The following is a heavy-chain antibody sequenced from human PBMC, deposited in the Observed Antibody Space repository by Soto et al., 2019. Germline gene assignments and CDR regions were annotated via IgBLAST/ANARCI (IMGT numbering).Heavy chain of an antibody. Sequence: ASVKVSCKASGYTFTGYYMHWVRQAPGQGLEWMGWINPNSGGTNYAQKFQGRVTMTRDTSISAAYMELSRLRSDDTAAYYCARVVYYDSSGSPDAAFDIWGQGTMVTVSS. CDR2: INPNSGGT. CDR1: GYTFTGYY. CDR3: ARVVYYDSSGSPDAAFDI. J-gene: IGHJ3*02. D-gene: IGHD3-22*01. V-gene: IGHV1-2*02.